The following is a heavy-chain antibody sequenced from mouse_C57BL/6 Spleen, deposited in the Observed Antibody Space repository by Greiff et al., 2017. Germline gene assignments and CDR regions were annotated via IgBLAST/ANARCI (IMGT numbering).Heavy chain of an antibody. CDR2: LHPSDSDT. D-gene: IGHD1-1*01. V-gene: IGHV1-74*01. J-gene: IGHJ4*01. CDR1: GYTFTSYW. Sequence: QVQLQQPGAELVKPGASVKVSCKASGYTFTSYWMHWVKQRPGQGLEWIGRLHPSDSDTNYNQKFKGKATLTVDKSSSTAYMQLSSLTSEDSAVYYCAIDYGSSYFYAMDYWGQGTSVTVSS. CDR3: AIDYGSSYFYAMDY.